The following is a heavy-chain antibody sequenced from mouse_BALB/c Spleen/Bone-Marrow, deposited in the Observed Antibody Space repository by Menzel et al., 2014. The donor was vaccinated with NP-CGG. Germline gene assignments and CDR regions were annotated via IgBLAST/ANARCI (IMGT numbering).Heavy chain of an antibody. Sequence: EVKVEESGGGLVQPGGSLKLSCATSGFTFRDYYMYWVHQTPEKRLEWVAYISNGGGSTYYPDTVKGRFTISRDNAKNTLYLQMSRLKSEDTAMYYCARQGTLDYWGQGTSVTVSS. J-gene: IGHJ4*01. CDR2: ISNGGGST. CDR3: ARQGTLDY. CDR1: GFTFRDYY. V-gene: IGHV5-12*02.